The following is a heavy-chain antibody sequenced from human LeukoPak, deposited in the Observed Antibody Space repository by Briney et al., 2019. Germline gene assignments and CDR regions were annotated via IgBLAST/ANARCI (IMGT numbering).Heavy chain of an antibody. CDR2: IYTSGST. D-gene: IGHD6-19*01. CDR1: GGSISSYY. J-gene: IGHJ4*02. V-gene: IGHV4-4*07. CDR3: ASGQWLARLDY. Sequence: PSETLSLTCSVSGGSISSYYWSWIRQPAGKGLEWIGRIYTSGSTNYNPSLKSRVTMSVDTSKNQFSLKLSSVTAADTAVYYCASGQWLARLDYWGQGTLVTVSS.